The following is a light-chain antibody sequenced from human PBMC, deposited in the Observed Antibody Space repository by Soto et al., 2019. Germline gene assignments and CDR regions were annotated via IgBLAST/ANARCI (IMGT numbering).Light chain of an antibody. CDR1: SSDVGGYNY. CDR2: VVS. CDR3: SSYRSGGTFV. J-gene: IGLJ1*01. Sequence: QSVLTQPASVSGSPGQSIAISCTGTSSDVGGYNYVSWHQRHPGKAPKVLISVVSNRPSGVSNRFSGSKSGNTASLTISGLQAEDEADYYCSSYRSGGTFVFGSGTKLTVL. V-gene: IGLV2-14*01.